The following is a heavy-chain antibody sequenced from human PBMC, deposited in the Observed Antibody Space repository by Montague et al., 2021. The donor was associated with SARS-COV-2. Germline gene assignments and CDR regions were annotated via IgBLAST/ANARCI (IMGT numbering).Heavy chain of an antibody. D-gene: IGHD3-10*01. CDR2: IWYDGSNQ. Sequence: SLRLSCAASGFTFSSYDMHWVRQAPGKGLEWVAVIWYDGSNQYYGDSVKGRFTTSRDNSENTLYLQMNSLRAEDTAVYYCAREYSAPRWFGEYNRYGMDVWGQGTTVTVSS. CDR3: AREYSAPRWFGEYNRYGMDV. V-gene: IGHV3-33*08. CDR1: GFTFSSYD. J-gene: IGHJ6*02.